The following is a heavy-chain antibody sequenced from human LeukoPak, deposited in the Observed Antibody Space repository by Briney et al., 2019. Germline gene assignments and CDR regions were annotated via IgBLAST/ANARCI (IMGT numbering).Heavy chain of an antibody. CDR1: GYTFTGYY. Sequence: ASVEVSCKASGYTFTGYYMHWVRQAPGQGLEWMGWINPNSGGTNYAQKFQGRVTMTRDTSISTAYMELSSLRSEDTAVYYCARAYGSGSYYGHYYYMDVWGKGTTVTISS. CDR2: INPNSGGT. CDR3: ARAYGSGSYYGHYYYMDV. J-gene: IGHJ6*03. D-gene: IGHD3-10*01. V-gene: IGHV1-2*02.